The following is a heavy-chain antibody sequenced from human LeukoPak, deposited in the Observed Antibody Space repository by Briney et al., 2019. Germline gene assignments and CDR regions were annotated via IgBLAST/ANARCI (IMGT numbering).Heavy chain of an antibody. CDR2: IIPILGIA. V-gene: IGHV1-69*04. CDR3: ARDMGDTAMVTDHYYYGMDV. CDR1: VGTFSSYA. J-gene: IGHJ6*02. Sequence: SVKVSCKASVGTFSSYAISWVRQAPGQGLEWMGRIIPILGIANYAQKFQGRVTITADKSTSTAYMELSSLRSEDTAVYYCARDMGDTAMVTDHYYYGMDVWGQGTTVTVSS. D-gene: IGHD5-18*01.